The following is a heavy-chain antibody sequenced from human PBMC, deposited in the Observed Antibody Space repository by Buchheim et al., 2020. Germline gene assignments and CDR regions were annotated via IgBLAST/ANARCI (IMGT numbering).Heavy chain of an antibody. CDR1: GFTFSSYA. CDR3: ARDTAMAPFYYYYGMDV. V-gene: IGHV3-30-3*01. Sequence: QVQLVESGGGVVQPGRSLRLSCAASGFTFSSYAMHWVRQAPGKGLEWVAVISYDGSNKYYADSVKGRFTISRDNSKNTLYLQMNSRRAEDTAVYYCARDTAMAPFYYYYGMDVWGQGTT. J-gene: IGHJ6*02. CDR2: ISYDGSNK. D-gene: IGHD5-18*01.